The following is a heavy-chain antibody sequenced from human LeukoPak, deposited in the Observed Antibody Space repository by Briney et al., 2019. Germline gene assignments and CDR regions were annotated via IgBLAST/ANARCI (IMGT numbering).Heavy chain of an antibody. Sequence: GGSLRLSCAASGFTFSNAWMSWVRQAPGKGLEWVGRIKSKADGGTTDYAAPVKGRFTISRDDSKNTLYLQMNSLKTEDTAVYYCTTDTRLFGCSGGSCYSEFDYWGQGTLVTVSS. CDR2: IKSKADGGTT. V-gene: IGHV3-15*01. D-gene: IGHD2-15*01. J-gene: IGHJ4*02. CDR1: GFTFSNAW. CDR3: TTDTRLFGCSGGSCYSEFDY.